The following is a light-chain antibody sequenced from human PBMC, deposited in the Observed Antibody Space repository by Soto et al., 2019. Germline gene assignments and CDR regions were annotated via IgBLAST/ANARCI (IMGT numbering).Light chain of an antibody. CDR3: CSYTTSNTRQIV. CDR2: DVS. J-gene: IGLJ1*01. CDR1: SSDVGGYNY. V-gene: IGLV2-14*03. Sequence: QSVLTQPASVSGSPGQSITISCTGTSSDVGGYNYVSWYQHHPGKAPKLMIYDVSNRPSGVSNRFSGSKSGNTASLTISVLQPEDEADDYCCSYTTSNTRQIVFGTGTKLTVL.